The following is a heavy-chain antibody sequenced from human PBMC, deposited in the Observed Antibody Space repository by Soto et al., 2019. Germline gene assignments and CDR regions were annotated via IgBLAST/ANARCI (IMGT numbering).Heavy chain of an antibody. CDR2: TRNKANSYTT. V-gene: IGHV3-72*01. CDR1: GFTFSDHY. J-gene: IGHJ4*02. D-gene: IGHD6-13*01. CDR3: ARAGAAAVSYYFDY. Sequence: EVQLVESGGGLVQPGGSLRLSCAASGFTFSDHYMDWVRQAPGKGLEWVGRTRNKANSYTTEYAASVKGRFTISRDDSKNSLYLQMNSLKTEDTAVYYCARAGAAAVSYYFDYWGQGTLVTVSS.